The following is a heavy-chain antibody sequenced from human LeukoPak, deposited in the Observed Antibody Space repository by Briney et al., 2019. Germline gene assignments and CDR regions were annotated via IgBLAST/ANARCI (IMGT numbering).Heavy chain of an antibody. V-gene: IGHV3-30*07. CDR2: ISYNGDNK. CDR3: AKVSGSYSVDY. CDR1: EFTFSRKS. D-gene: IGHD1-26*01. Sequence: GKSLRLSCAASEFTFSRKSMYWVRQTPGKGLEWVAVISYNGDNKFYSDSVKGRFTISRDNSKNTLFLQMNSLRAEDTAVYYCAKVSGSYSVDYWGQGTLVTVSS. J-gene: IGHJ4*02.